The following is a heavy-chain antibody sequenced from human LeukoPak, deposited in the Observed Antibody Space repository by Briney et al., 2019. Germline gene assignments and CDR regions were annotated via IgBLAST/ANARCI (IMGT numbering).Heavy chain of an antibody. CDR3: AREKGGLVPFDY. Sequence: LSLTCTVSGGSISSSSYYWGWIRQPPGKGLEWVSYLSGSGASTFYADSVKGRFTISRDNAKNTFYLQMNNLSAGDTAVYYCAREKGGLVPFDYWGQGTLVTVSS. J-gene: IGHJ4*02. CDR2: LSGSGAST. V-gene: IGHV3-11*01. CDR1: GGSISSSSYY. D-gene: IGHD6-19*01.